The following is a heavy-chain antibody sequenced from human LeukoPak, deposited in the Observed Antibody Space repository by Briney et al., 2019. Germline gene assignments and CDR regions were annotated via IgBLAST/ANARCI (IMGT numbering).Heavy chain of an antibody. CDR2: ISWDSGSI. D-gene: IGHD5-12*01. CDR1: GFTFDDYA. Sequence: QPGSSLRLSCAAAGFTFDDYAMHWVRQASGKRVEWVSGISWDSGSIGYADSVKGRFTISRDNAKNSLYLQMNSLRAEDTALYYCAKGSRMVVATIPLDYWGQGTLVTVSS. V-gene: IGHV3-9*01. J-gene: IGHJ4*02. CDR3: AKGSRMVVATIPLDY.